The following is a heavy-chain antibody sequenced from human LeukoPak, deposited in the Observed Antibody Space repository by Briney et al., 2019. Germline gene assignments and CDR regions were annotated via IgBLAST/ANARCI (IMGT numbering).Heavy chain of an antibody. CDR1: GGSISSYY. Sequence: PSETLSLTCTVSGGSISSYYWSWIRQPPGKGLEWLGYIYYSGSTNYNPSLKSRVTISVDTSKNQFSLKLSSVTAADTAVYYCARAPYSSGWYLVDYWGQGTLVTVSS. V-gene: IGHV4-59*01. CDR3: ARAPYSSGWYLVDY. CDR2: IYYSGST. D-gene: IGHD6-19*01. J-gene: IGHJ4*02.